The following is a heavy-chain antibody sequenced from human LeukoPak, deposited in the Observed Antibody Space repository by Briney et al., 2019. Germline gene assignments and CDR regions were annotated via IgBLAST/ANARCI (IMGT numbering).Heavy chain of an antibody. CDR2: IIPILGIA. CDR3: ARGDKYWYFDL. CDR1: GGAFGSYT. Sequence: SVKVSCKASGGAFGSYTISWVRQAPGQGLEWMGRIIPILGIANYAQKFQGRVTITADKSTSTAYMELSSLRSEDTAVYYCARGDKYWYFDLWGRGTLVTVSS. J-gene: IGHJ2*01. D-gene: IGHD3-10*01. V-gene: IGHV1-69*02.